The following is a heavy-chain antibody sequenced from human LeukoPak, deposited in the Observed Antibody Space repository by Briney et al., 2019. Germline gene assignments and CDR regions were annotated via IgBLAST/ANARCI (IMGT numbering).Heavy chain of an antibody. CDR3: AKLRDGDPVGYFDY. J-gene: IGHJ4*02. CDR2: ISGSGGST. Sequence: PGGSLRLSCAASGFTFSSYAMSWVRQAPGKGLEWVSAISGSGGSTYYADSVKGRFTISRDNSRNTLYLQMNSLRAEDTAVYYCAKLRDGDPVGYFDYWGQGTLVTVSS. D-gene: IGHD4-17*01. CDR1: GFTFSSYA. V-gene: IGHV3-23*01.